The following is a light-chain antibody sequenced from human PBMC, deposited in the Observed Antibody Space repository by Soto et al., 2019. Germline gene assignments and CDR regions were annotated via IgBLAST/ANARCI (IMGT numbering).Light chain of an antibody. J-gene: IGKJ4*01. V-gene: IGKV3-15*01. CDR3: KKYNKWKLN. CDR2: GAS. Sequence: EIAITQSPYTLSLSPGDRATLSCRASQGVRSDLAWYQQKAGQSPRLLIYGASTRAAETPARFSGSGSETELTITISSMQSEDFAVYYCKKYNKWKLNFGGGTKVDIK. CDR1: QGVRSD.